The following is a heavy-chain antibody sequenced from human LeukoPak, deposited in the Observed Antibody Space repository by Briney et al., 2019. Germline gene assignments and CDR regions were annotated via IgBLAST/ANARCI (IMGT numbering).Heavy chain of an antibody. J-gene: IGHJ4*02. Sequence: GGSLRLSCAASGFTFDEYAMHWVRQAPGKGLEWVSGISWNSGSIGYADSVKGRFTISRDNAKNSLYLQMNSLRAEDMALYYCAKDGAREYSSSSSPFDYWGQGTLVTVSS. V-gene: IGHV3-9*03. CDR2: ISWNSGSI. D-gene: IGHD6-6*01. CDR1: GFTFDEYA. CDR3: AKDGAREYSSSSSPFDY.